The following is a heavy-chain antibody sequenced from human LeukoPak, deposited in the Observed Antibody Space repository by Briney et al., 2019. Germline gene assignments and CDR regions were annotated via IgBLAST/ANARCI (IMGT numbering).Heavy chain of an antibody. Sequence: TFSSYAMSWVRQPPGKGLEWIGSIYYSGSTYYNPSLKSRVTISVDTSKNPFSLKLSSVTAADTAVYYCASGSLYRGMFENWGQGTLVTVSS. J-gene: IGHJ4*02. V-gene: IGHV4-39*01. CDR1: TFSSYA. CDR3: ASGSLYRGMFEN. CDR2: IYYSGST. D-gene: IGHD1-26*01.